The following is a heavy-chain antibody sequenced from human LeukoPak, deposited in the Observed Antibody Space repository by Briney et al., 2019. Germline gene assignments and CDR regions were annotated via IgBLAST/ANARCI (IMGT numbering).Heavy chain of an antibody. J-gene: IGHJ4*02. D-gene: IGHD1-1*01. V-gene: IGHV3-30*07. Sequence: GGSLRLSCAASGFTFSSYVMHWVRQAPGKGLEWVAIISYDGSNKYYADSVKGRFTISRDNSKNTLYLQMNSLRAEDTAVYYCARASPTYDYWGQGTLVTVSS. CDR1: GFTFSSYV. CDR2: ISYDGSNK. CDR3: ARASPTYDY.